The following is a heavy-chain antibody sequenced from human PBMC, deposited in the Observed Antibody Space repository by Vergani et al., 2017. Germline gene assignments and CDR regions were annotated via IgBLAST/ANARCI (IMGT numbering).Heavy chain of an antibody. D-gene: IGHD4-17*01. CDR1: ADSISSGSYY. CDR2: IYYSGLT. V-gene: IGHV4-39*02. CDR3: ARDVFSALRGFDY. Sequence: QLQLQQSGPGLVKPSETLFLTCTVSADSISSGSYYWGWIRQPPGKSLEWIGSIYYSGLTYYNPSLKSRVAISVDTSKNQFSLKVTSVTAADTAVYYCARDVFSALRGFDYWGQGTLVTVSS. J-gene: IGHJ4*02.